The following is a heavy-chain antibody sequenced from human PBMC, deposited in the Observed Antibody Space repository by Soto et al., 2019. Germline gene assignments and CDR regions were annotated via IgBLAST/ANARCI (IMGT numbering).Heavy chain of an antibody. CDR3: ARHEYIAAAGTNDAFDI. J-gene: IGHJ3*02. Sequence: PSATLSLTCTVSGGSISSSSYYWGWIRQPPGKGLEWIGSIYYSGSTYYNPSLKSRVTISVDTSKNQFSLKLSSVTAADTAVYYCARHEYIAAAGTNDAFDIWGQGTMVTVS. D-gene: IGHD6-13*01. V-gene: IGHV4-39*01. CDR1: GGSISSSSYY. CDR2: IYYSGST.